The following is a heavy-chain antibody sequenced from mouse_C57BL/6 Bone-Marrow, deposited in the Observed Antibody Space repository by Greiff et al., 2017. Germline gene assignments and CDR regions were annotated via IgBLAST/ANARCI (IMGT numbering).Heavy chain of an antibody. CDR2: INPYNGGT. V-gene: IGHV1-19*01. CDR1: GYTFTDYY. Sequence: VQLQQSGPVLVKPGASVKMSCKASGYTFTDYYMNWVKQSHGKSLEWIGVINPYNGGTSYNQKFKGKATLTVDKSSSTAYMELNSLTSEDAAVYYCARKGYYARDYWGQGTSVTVSS. J-gene: IGHJ4*01. CDR3: ARKGYYARDY.